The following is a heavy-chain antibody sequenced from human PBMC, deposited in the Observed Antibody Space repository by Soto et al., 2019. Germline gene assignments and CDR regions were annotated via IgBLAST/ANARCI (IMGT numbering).Heavy chain of an antibody. Sequence: GASVKVSCKASAYTLTSYYIHWVRQAPGQGLEWMGIVNPSGGTTSYAQKFQGRVTMTRDTSKSTVYMELTSLRSDDTAVYFRARGGTGTGATFRYYYALDVWGQGTTVTVSS. CDR3: ARGGTGTGATFRYYYALDV. J-gene: IGHJ6*02. CDR2: VNPSGGTT. V-gene: IGHV1-46*01. CDR1: AYTLTSYY. D-gene: IGHD1-7*01.